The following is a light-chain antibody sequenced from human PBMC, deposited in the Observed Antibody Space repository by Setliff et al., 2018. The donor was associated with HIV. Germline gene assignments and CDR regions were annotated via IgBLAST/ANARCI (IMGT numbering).Light chain of an antibody. J-gene: IGLJ2*01. CDR2: EDN. V-gene: IGLV6-57*01. Sequence: FMLTQPHSVSESPGKTVTISCTRSSGSIASNYVQWYQQRPGSSPTTVIYEDNQRPSGVPDRFSGSIDSSSNSASLTISGLKTEDEADYYCQSYDSSNQVFGGGTKSPS. CDR3: QSYDSSNQV. CDR1: SGSIASNY.